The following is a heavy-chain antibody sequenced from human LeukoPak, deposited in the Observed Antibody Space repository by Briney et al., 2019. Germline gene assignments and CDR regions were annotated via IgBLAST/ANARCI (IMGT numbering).Heavy chain of an antibody. CDR2: MNPNSGNT. CDR1: GYTFTSYD. V-gene: IGHV1-8*01. D-gene: IGHD6-13*01. CDR3: ARGRWIAAAGKAYYGMDV. Sequence: ASVKVSCKASGYTFTSYDINWVRQATGQGLEWMGWMNPNSGNTGYAQKFQGRVTMTRNTSISTAYMELSSLRSEDTAVYYCARGRWIAAAGKAYYGMDVWGQGTTVTVSS. J-gene: IGHJ6*02.